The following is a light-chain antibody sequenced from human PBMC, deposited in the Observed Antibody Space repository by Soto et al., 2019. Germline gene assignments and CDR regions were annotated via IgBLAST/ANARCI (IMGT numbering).Light chain of an antibody. CDR1: NSNIGSNT. Sequence: QSVLTQPPSASGTPGQRVTISCSGSNSNIGSNTVSWYQQLPGTAPKSLIYSDNQRPSGVPDRISGSRSGTSASLAISGLHSDDEAEYYCAAWDDSLRGRVFGGGTKLTVL. V-gene: IGLV1-44*01. CDR2: SDN. CDR3: AAWDDSLRGRV. J-gene: IGLJ2*01.